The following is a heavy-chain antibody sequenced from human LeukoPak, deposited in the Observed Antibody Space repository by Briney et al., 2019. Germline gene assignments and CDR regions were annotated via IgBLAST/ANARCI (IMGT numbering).Heavy chain of an antibody. D-gene: IGHD2-2*01. CDR1: GGSISSYH. CDR2: IYNSGST. CDR3: ARDRECTSTSCYLDWSYP. Sequence: SETLSLTCTVSGGSISSYHWSWIRQPAGKGLEWIGRIYNSGSTNYNPSLKSRVTMSVDTSKNQFSLNLSSVTAADTALYYCARDRECTSTSCYLDWSYPWGQGTLVTVSS. J-gene: IGHJ5*02. V-gene: IGHV4-4*07.